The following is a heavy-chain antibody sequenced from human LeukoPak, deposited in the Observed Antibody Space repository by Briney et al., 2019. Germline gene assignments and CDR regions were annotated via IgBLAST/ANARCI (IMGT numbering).Heavy chain of an antibody. D-gene: IGHD5-24*01. CDR3: ARTVEMATNKDAFDI. J-gene: IGHJ3*02. CDR2: ISGGSYR. V-gene: IGHV3-21*01. CDR1: GFTFRSYS. Sequence: GGSLRLSCAASGFTFRSYSMNWVRQAPGKGLEWVASISGGSYRFYADSVKGRFTISRDSAKNSLYLQMSSLRAEDTAVYYCARTVEMATNKDAFDIWGQGTMVTVSS.